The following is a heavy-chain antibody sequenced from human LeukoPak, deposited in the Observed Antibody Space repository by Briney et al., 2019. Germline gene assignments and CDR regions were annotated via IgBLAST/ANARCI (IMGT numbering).Heavy chain of an antibody. CDR2: ISWDGGST. CDR1: GFTFDDYA. J-gene: IGHJ4*02. CDR3: ARDTLGEGEDANYAVYYFDY. D-gene: IGHD4/OR15-4a*01. V-gene: IGHV3-43D*03. Sequence: GGSLRLSCAASGFTFDDYAMHWVRQAPGKGLEWVSLISWDGGSTYYADSVKGRFTTSRDNSKNSLYLQMNSLRADDTAVYYCARDTLGEGEDANYAVYYFDYWGQGTVVTVSS.